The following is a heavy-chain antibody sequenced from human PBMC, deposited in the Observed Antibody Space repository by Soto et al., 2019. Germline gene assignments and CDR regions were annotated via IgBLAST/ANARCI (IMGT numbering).Heavy chain of an antibody. J-gene: IGHJ5*02. CDR1: AGSLRNYY. CDR2: VDHSGST. Sequence: SETLSLTCAVYAGSLRNYYWSWIRQPPGKGLEWIGEVDHSGSTKYSPSLKSRVTISVDTSKNQFSLKLSSVTAADTAVYYCARGSKQQLVRRDWFDPWCQGTLVT. CDR3: ARGSKQQLVRRDWFDP. V-gene: IGHV4-34*01. D-gene: IGHD6-13*01.